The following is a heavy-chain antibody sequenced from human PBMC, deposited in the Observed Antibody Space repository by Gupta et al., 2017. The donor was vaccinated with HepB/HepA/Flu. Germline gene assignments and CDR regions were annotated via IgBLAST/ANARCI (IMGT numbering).Heavy chain of an antibody. CDR3: VSELASTGMLGY. CDR1: GYTFINHY. Sequence: ASGYTFINHYMHWVRQAPGQGLEWMGVISPGGDSTRYAQKFQGRVTVTRDASTSTVYLELNSLGSEDTAVYYCVSELASTGMLGYWGQGTLVTVSS. J-gene: IGHJ4*02. CDR2: ISPGGDST. V-gene: IGHV1-46*01. D-gene: IGHD3-10*01.